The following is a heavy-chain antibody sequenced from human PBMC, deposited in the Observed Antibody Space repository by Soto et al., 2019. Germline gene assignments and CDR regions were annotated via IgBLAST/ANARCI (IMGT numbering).Heavy chain of an antibody. V-gene: IGHV1-18*04. CDR2: ISAYNGNT. CDR1: GYTFAIYG. Sequence: ASVKVSCKASGYTFAIYGISGVLQSPLQWLDWMGCISAYNGNTNYAQKLQGRVTMTTDTSTSTAYMELRSLRSDDTAVYYCAREGFYCSSTSCYRIGGYYFDYWGQGTLVTVSS. J-gene: IGHJ4*02. D-gene: IGHD2-2*01. CDR3: AREGFYCSSTSCYRIGGYYFDY.